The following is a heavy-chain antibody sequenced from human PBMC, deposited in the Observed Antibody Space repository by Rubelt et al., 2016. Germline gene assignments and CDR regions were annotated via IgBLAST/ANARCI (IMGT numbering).Heavy chain of an antibody. D-gene: IGHD2-8*01. J-gene: IGHJ4*02. CDR3: ARAQRIRLLMVYAPTFDY. CDR1: GYTFTSYA. CDR2: INAGNGNT. V-gene: IGHV1-3*01. Sequence: QVQLVQSGAEVKKPGASVKVSCKASGYTFTSYAMHWVRQAPGQRLEWMGWINAGNGNTKYSQKFQGRVTIPRETSASTAYMELSSLRAEDTALYYCARAQRIRLLMVYAPTFDYWGQGTLVTVSS.